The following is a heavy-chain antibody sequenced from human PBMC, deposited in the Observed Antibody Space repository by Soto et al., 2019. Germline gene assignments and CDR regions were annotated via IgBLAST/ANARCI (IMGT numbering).Heavy chain of an antibody. D-gene: IGHD3-16*01. CDR1: GGSISSGDYY. CDR2: IYYSGST. V-gene: IGHV4-30-4*01. Sequence: QVQLQESGPGLVKPSQTLSLTCTVSGGSISSGDYYWSWISQPPGKGLEWIGYIYYSGSTYDNPSLKSRVTISVDTSKNQCPLKLSSVTAAATAVYYCARDQVVGDWFDPWGQGTLVTVSS. CDR3: ARDQVVGDWFDP. J-gene: IGHJ5*02.